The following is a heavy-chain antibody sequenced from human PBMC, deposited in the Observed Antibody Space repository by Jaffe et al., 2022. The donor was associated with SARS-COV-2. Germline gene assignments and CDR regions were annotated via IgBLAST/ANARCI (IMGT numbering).Heavy chain of an antibody. CDR1: GFTFSSCA. Sequence: EVQLLESGGGLAQPGGSLRLSCAASGFTFSSCAMRWVRQAPGKGLEWVSGISASGGGTYYADSVKGRFTISRDNSKNTLYLQMNSLRAEDTAVYYCARRLPLQGFYGMDVWGQGTTVTVSS. J-gene: IGHJ6*02. V-gene: IGHV3-23*01. D-gene: IGHD2-15*01. CDR2: ISASGGGT. CDR3: ARRLPLQGFYGMDV.